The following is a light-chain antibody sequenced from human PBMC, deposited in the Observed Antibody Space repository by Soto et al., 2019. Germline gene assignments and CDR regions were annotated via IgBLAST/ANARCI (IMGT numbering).Light chain of an antibody. CDR3: QQDDGSTRT. Sequence: EIVLTQSPGTLSLSPGEGATLSCRASQTVGSSFLAWYQQKPGQAPRLLIYGASSRATGIPDRFTGSGSGTDFPITIRRLEPEDFAVYYLQQDDGSTRTCGQGNQVDIK. CDR2: GAS. V-gene: IGKV3-20*01. J-gene: IGKJ1*01. CDR1: QTVGSSF.